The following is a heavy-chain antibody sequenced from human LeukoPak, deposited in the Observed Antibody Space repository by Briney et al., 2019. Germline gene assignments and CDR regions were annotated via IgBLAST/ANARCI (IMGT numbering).Heavy chain of an antibody. J-gene: IGHJ5*02. D-gene: IGHD2-2*01. CDR2: IYYSGRT. CDR3: ARMRSRSVVVPAAISFDP. Sequence: PSETLSLTCTVSDYSISSGYYWGWIRQPPGKGLEWIGTIYYSGRTYYNPSLKSRVTISVDTSKNQFSLKLSSVTAADTAVYYCARMRSRSVVVPAAISFDPWGQGTLVTVSS. V-gene: IGHV4-38-2*02. CDR1: DYSISSGYY.